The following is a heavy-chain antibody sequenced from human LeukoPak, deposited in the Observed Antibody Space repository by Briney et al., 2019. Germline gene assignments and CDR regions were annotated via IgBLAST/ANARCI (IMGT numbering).Heavy chain of an antibody. CDR1: GYSISSGYY. CDR3: ARGASGTLYDAFDI. D-gene: IGHD1-26*01. J-gene: IGHJ3*02. Sequence: PSETLSLTCAVSGYSISSGYYWGWIRQPPGKGLECIGSIFQSGSTHYNPSLKSRVTISVDTSKNQFSLKLSSVTAADTAVYYCARGASGTLYDAFDIWGQGTMVTVSS. V-gene: IGHV4-38-2*01. CDR2: IFQSGST.